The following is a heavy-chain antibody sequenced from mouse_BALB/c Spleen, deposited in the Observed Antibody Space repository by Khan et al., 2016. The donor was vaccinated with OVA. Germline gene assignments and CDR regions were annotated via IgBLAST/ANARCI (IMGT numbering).Heavy chain of an antibody. Sequence: QVQLQQPGAELVKPGASVKLSCKASGYTFTSYYIYWVKQRPGQGLEWIGGINPSNGDTYFNEKFESKATLTVAKSSSTAFMQVSSLTSEDSAVYYCTRSGWDAFAYWGQGTLVTVSA. V-gene: IGHV1S81*02. CDR3: TRSGWDAFAY. CDR1: GYTFTSYY. D-gene: IGHD4-1*01. J-gene: IGHJ3*01. CDR2: INPSNGDT.